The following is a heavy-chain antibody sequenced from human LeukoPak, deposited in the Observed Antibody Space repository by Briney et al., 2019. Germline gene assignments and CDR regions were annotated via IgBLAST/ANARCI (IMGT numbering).Heavy chain of an antibody. CDR3: ARAVNYDFDY. V-gene: IGHV1-18*01. CDR2: ISANSGNT. CDR1: GYSFTRNG. Sequence: GASVKVSCTPSGYSFTRNGISWVRQAPGQGLEWMAWISANSGNTNYAQNFQDRVTLTTDTSTSTDYMELRSLRSDDTAVYYCARAVNYDFDYWGQGTLVTVSS. J-gene: IGHJ4*02. D-gene: IGHD3-22*01.